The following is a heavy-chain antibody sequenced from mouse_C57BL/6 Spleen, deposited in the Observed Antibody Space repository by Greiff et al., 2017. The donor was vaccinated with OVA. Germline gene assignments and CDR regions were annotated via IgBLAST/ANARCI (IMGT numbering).Heavy chain of an antibody. D-gene: IGHD1-2*01. CDR1: GFTFSDYY. CDR3: AREDPLLRYFDY. J-gene: IGHJ2*01. V-gene: IGHV5-16*01. Sequence: EVKLMESEGGLVQPGSSMKLSCTASGFTFSDYYMAWVRQVPEKGLEWVANINYDGSSTYYLDSLKSRFIISRDNAKNILYLQMSSLKSEDTATYYCAREDPLLRYFDYWGQGTTLTVSS. CDR2: INYDGSST.